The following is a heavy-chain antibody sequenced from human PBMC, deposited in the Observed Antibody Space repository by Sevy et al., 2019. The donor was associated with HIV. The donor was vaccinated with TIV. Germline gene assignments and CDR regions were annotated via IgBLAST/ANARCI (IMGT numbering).Heavy chain of an antibody. CDR1: GFTFSNYG. CDR2: VSNDGSKK. Sequence: GGSLRLSCAASGFTFSNYGMHWVRQAPGKGLEWVSIVSNDGSKKYDADSVKGRFTISRDNSENTLYLHMNSLRAEDTAVYFCAKDRGFGGVIANYMDVWGKGATVTVSS. J-gene: IGHJ6*03. V-gene: IGHV3-30*18. CDR3: AKDRGFGGVIANYMDV. D-gene: IGHD3-16*02.